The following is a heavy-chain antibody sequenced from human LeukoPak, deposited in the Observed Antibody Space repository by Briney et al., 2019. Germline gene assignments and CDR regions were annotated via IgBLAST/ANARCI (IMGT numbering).Heavy chain of an antibody. CDR1: GFTFSSYS. Sequence: GGSLRLSCAASGFTFSSYSMNWVRQAPGKGLEWVSSISSSSSYIYYADSVKGRFTISRDNAKNSLYLQMNSLRAADTAVYYCARVEGAARLNYYYYMDVWGKGTPVTVSS. D-gene: IGHD6-6*01. V-gene: IGHV3-21*01. CDR3: ARVEGAARLNYYYYMDV. CDR2: ISSSSSYI. J-gene: IGHJ6*03.